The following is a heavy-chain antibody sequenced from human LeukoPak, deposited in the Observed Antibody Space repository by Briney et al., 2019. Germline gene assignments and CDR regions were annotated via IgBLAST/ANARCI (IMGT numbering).Heavy chain of an antibody. CDR2: ISYDGSYK. CDR1: GFNVSYYA. J-gene: IGHJ4*02. D-gene: IGHD3-9*01. Sequence: GGSLRLSCAASGFNVSYYAIHWVRQAPGKGLEWVAVISYDGSYKSYADSVKGRITISRDNSKSTVYVQMNSLRTEDTAVYYCGRDRDVLTGDYPDFWGQGTLVIVSS. CDR3: GRDRDVLTGDYPDF. V-gene: IGHV3-30*04.